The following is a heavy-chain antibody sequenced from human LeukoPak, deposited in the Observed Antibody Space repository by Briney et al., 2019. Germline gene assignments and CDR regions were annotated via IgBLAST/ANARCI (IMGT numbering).Heavy chain of an antibody. D-gene: IGHD1-26*01. CDR2: IIPIFGTA. CDR3: ARGREVGPFFDP. Sequence: ASVKVSCKASGGTFSSYAISWVRQAPGQGLEWMGGIIPIFGTANYAQKFQGRVTITADESTSTAYMELSSLRSEDTAVYYCARGREVGPFFDPWGQGTLVTVSS. V-gene: IGHV1-69*13. CDR1: GGTFSSYA. J-gene: IGHJ5*02.